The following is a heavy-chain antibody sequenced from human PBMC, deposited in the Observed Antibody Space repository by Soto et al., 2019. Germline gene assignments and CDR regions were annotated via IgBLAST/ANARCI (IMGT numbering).Heavy chain of an antibody. V-gene: IGHV1-69*13. CDR2: IIPIFGTA. D-gene: IGHD5-12*01. Sequence: SVKVSCKASGGTFSSYAISWVRQAPGQGLEWMGGIIPIFGTANYAQRFQGRVTITADESTSTAYMELSSLRSEDTAVYYCARGGVRYSGYDSSLGVDYYYYYGMDVWGQGTTVTVSS. CDR1: GGTFSSYA. CDR3: ARGGVRYSGYDSSLGVDYYYYYGMDV. J-gene: IGHJ6*02.